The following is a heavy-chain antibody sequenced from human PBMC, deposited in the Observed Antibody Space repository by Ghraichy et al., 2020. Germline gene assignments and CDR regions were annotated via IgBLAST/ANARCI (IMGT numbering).Heavy chain of an antibody. J-gene: IGHJ4*02. Sequence: SETLSLTCAVYNGPFSSYYWSWIRQPPGKGLEWIGEVNHSGSTNYNPSLKSRVTISVDTPKNQFSLRLTSVTAADTAVYFCARGRKSSQQLVPLPFDYWGQGTLVTVSS. V-gene: IGHV4-34*01. CDR2: VNHSGST. CDR1: NGPFSSYY. D-gene: IGHD6-13*01. CDR3: ARGRKSSQQLVPLPFDY.